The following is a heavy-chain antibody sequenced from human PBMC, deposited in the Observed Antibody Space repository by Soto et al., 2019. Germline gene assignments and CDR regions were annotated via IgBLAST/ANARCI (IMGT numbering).Heavy chain of an antibody. D-gene: IGHD1-26*01. Sequence: QVQLVQSGGEVKKPGASVKVSCKASGYTFTDYSISWVRQAPGQGLEWMGWISAYSGHTNYVQHLRCRVSMTTDTPTNTDYMDRRSLTSDDTAVYYCARDVEWELVELGLSFSGMDVWGRGTSITVSS. J-gene: IGHJ6*02. CDR3: ARDVEWELVELGLSFSGMDV. V-gene: IGHV1-18*01. CDR2: ISAYSGHT. CDR1: GYTFTDYS.